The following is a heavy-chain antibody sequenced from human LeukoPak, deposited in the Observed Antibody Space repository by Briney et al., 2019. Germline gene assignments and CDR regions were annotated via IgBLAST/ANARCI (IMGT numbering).Heavy chain of an antibody. CDR3: ASPGYLRRPMGY. Sequence: PGGSLRLSCAASGFTFSSYWMSWVRQAPGRGREWVANIKQDGSEKYYLDSVKGRFTISRDNAKNSLYLQMNSLRAEDTAVYYCASPGYLRRPMGYWGQGTLVTVSS. J-gene: IGHJ4*02. CDR1: GFTFSSYW. D-gene: IGHD5-18*01. CDR2: IKQDGSEK. V-gene: IGHV3-7*01.